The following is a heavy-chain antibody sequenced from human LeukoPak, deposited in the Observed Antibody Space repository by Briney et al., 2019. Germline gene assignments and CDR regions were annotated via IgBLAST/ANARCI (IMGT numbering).Heavy chain of an antibody. CDR3: ARGAAAQYYYYYYGMDV. J-gene: IGHJ6*02. D-gene: IGHD2-2*01. CDR1: GSSISSVSYY. CDR2: IYTSGST. Sequence: SETLSLTCTVSGSSISSVSYYWRWIRQPAGKGLQWIGRIYTSGSTNYNPSLKSRVTISVAASKNQFSLKLSSVTAADTAVYYCARGAAAQYYYYYYGMDVWGQGTTVTVSS. V-gene: IGHV4-61*02.